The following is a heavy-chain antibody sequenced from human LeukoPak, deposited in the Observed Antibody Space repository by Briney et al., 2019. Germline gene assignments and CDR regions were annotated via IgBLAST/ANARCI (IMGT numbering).Heavy chain of an antibody. CDR2: IRTSGTTI. CDR3: ARDSSTVTTDLDY. J-gene: IGHJ4*02. Sequence: GSLRLSCAASGFTFRSYEMNWVRQAPGKGLEWVSYIRTSGTTIYYADYVKGRFTISRDNAQNSLYLQMNSLRAEDTAVYYCARDSSTVTTDLDYWGQGTLVTVSS. D-gene: IGHD4-17*01. CDR1: GFTFRSYE. V-gene: IGHV3-48*03.